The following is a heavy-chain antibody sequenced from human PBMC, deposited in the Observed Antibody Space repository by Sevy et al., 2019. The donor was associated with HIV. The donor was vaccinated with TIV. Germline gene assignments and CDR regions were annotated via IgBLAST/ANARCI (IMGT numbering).Heavy chain of an antibody. CDR3: ARNGGAAADTGDYFDY. CDR2: TNPYNGNT. Sequence: ASVKVSCKASGYTFTPYGISWVRQAPGQGLEWMGWTNPYNGNTNYVQKFQGRVTMTTDTSTSTAYIELRSLRSDDTAVYYCARNGGAAADTGDYFDYWGQGSLVTVSS. J-gene: IGHJ4*02. D-gene: IGHD6-13*01. V-gene: IGHV1-18*04. CDR1: GYTFTPYG.